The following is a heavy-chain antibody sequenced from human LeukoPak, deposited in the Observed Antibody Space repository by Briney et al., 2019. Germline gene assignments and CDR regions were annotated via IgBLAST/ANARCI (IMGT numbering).Heavy chain of an antibody. CDR1: GYTFTYYY. V-gene: IGHV1-2*02. J-gene: IGHJ5*02. CDR2: INPDSGDT. Sequence: ASVKVSCKAPGYTFTYYYIHWMRQAPGQGLEWMGWINPDSGDTSYAQKFQSRVTMTRDTSISTVYVELSRLRSDDTAVYYCARSDSYTWFDPWGQGTLVTVSS. CDR3: ARSDSYTWFDP. D-gene: IGHD2-15*01.